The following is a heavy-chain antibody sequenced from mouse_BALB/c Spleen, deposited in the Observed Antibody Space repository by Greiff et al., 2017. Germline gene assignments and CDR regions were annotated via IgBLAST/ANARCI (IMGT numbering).Heavy chain of an antibody. J-gene: IGHJ1*01. CDR2: ISSGGSYT. D-gene: IGHD1-1*01. CDR3: ASILSSSYFDV. CDR1: GFTFSSYA. Sequence: EVHLVESGGGLVKPGGSLKLSCAASGFTFSSYAMSWVRQSPEKRLEWVAEISSGGSYTYYPDTVTGRFTISRDNAKNTLYLEMSSLRSEDTAMYYCASILSSSYFDVWGAGTTVTVSS. V-gene: IGHV5-9-4*01.